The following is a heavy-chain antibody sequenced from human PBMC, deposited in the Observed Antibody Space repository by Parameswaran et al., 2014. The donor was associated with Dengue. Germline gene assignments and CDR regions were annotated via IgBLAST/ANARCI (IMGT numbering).Heavy chain of an antibody. CDR2: IYYSGST. D-gene: IGHD4/OR15-4a*01. J-gene: IGHJ6*02. Sequence: RWIRQPPGKGLEWIGYIYYSGSTNYNPSLKSRVTISVDTSKNQFSLKLSSVTAADTAVYYCARVSYGDYGMDVWGQGTTVTVSS. CDR3: ARVSYGDYGMDV. V-gene: IGHV4-59*01.